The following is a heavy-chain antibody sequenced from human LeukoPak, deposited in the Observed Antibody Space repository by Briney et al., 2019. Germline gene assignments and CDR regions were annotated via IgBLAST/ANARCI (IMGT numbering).Heavy chain of an antibody. CDR1: GFTFSSYS. V-gene: IGHV3-21*01. Sequence: GGSLRLSCAASGFTFSSYSMNWVRRAPGKGLEWVSSISSSSSYIYYADSVKGRFTISRDNAKNSLYLQMNSLRAEDTAVYYCAREPRSRWLDYWGQGTLVTVSS. CDR3: AREPRSRWLDY. D-gene: IGHD5-24*01. J-gene: IGHJ4*02. CDR2: ISSSSSYI.